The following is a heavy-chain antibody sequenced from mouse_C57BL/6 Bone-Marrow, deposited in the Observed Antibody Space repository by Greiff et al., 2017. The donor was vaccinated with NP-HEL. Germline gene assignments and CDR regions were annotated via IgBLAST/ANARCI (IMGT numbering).Heavy chain of an antibody. CDR3: ARRADCYGSSRYFDV. J-gene: IGHJ1*03. Sequence: QVQLQQSGAELARPGASVKLSCKASGYTFTSYGISWVKQRTGQGLEWIGEIYPRSGNTYYNEKFKGKATLTADKSSSTAYMELRSLTSEDSAVYFCARRADCYGSSRYFDVWGTGTTVTVSS. CDR2: IYPRSGNT. V-gene: IGHV1-81*01. CDR1: GYTFTSYG. D-gene: IGHD1-1*01.